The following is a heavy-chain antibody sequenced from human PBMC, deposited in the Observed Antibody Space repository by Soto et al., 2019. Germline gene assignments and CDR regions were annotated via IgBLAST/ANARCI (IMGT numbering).Heavy chain of an antibody. CDR3: ARGSSSSSYYYYYMDV. V-gene: IGHV3-53*04. Sequence: GGSLRLSCAASGFTVSSNYMSWVRQAPGKGLEWVSVIYSGGSTYYADSVKGRFTISRHNSKNTLYLQMNSLRAEDTAVYYCARGSSSSSYYYYYMDVWGKGTTVTVSS. CDR2: IYSGGST. D-gene: IGHD6-6*01. CDR1: GFTVSSNY. J-gene: IGHJ6*03.